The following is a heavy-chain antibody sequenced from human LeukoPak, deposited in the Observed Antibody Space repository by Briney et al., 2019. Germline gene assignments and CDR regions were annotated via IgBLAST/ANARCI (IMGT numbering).Heavy chain of an antibody. CDR3: ARVLDSSGYLNWFDP. CDR2: IISIFGTA. D-gene: IGHD3-22*01. J-gene: IGHJ5*02. Sequence: GSSVKVSCKASGGTFSSYAISWVRQAPGQGLEWMGRIISIFGTANYAQKFQGRVTITTDESTSTAYMEPSSLRSEDTAVYYCARVLDSSGYLNWFDPWGQGTLVTVSS. V-gene: IGHV1-69*05. CDR1: GGTFSSYA.